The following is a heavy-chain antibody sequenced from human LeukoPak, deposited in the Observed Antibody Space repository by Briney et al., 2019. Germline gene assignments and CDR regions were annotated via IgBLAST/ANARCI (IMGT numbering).Heavy chain of an antibody. CDR2: IYYSGST. Sequence: PSETLSLTCTVSGGSISSYYWSWIRQPPGKGLEWIGYIYYSGSTNYNPSLKSRVTISVDTSKNQFSLKLSSVTAADTAVYYCARDPPSGIVVVPRYAFDIWGQGTMVTVSS. J-gene: IGHJ3*02. D-gene: IGHD2-2*01. CDR3: ARDPPSGIVVVPRYAFDI. CDR1: GGSISSYY. V-gene: IGHV4-59*01.